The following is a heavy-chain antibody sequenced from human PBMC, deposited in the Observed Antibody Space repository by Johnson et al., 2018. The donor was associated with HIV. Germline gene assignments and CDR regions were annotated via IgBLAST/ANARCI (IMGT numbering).Heavy chain of an antibody. CDR2: ISSSGSTI. Sequence: QVQLVESGGGLVKPGGSLRLSCTVSTFTFTDYYMTWIRQAPGKGLEWVSYISSSGSTIYYADSVKGRFTISRENAKNSLYLQMNSLRAEDTAVYYCARENYGGDDAFDIWGQGTMVTVSS. CDR1: TFTFTDYY. J-gene: IGHJ3*02. D-gene: IGHD4-23*01. V-gene: IGHV3-11*01. CDR3: ARENYGGDDAFDI.